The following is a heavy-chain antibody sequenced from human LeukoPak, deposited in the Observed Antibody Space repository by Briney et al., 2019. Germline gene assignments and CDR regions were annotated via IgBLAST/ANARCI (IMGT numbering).Heavy chain of an antibody. CDR1: GGSISSSSYY. CDR2: IYYSGST. CDR3: ARGAPAEPEAWFDP. Sequence: PSETLSLTCTVSGGSISSSSYYWGWIRQPPGKGLEWIGSIYYSGSTYYNPSLKSRVTISVDTSKNQFSLKLSSVTAADTAVYYCARGAPAEPEAWFDPWGQGTLVTVSS. D-gene: IGHD2-2*01. J-gene: IGHJ5*02. V-gene: IGHV4-39*01.